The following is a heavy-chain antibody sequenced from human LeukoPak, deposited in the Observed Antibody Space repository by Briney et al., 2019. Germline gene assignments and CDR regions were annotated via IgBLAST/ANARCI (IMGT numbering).Heavy chain of an antibody. CDR3: VRDSLEVFDPSLPL. V-gene: IGHV3-48*03. J-gene: IGHJ4*02. Sequence: GGSLRLSCVASGFTFSSYEMDWVRQAPGKGLEWISYISSSGTAIYYAESVKGRFTTSRDNAKKSLYLQMNSLRPEDTAVYYCVRDSLEVFDPSLPLWAQETLVTVSS. D-gene: IGHD1-1*01. CDR2: ISSSGTAI. CDR1: GFTFSSYE.